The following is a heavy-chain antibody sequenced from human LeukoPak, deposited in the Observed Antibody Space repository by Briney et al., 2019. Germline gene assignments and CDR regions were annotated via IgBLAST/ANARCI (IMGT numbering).Heavy chain of an antibody. D-gene: IGHD2-15*01. Sequence: GGSLRLSCAASGFTFSSYAMSWVRQAPGKGLEWVSTISGSGTGTYYADSVKGRFTISRDNSKYTLYLQMNSLRAEDTAVYYCAKDVQSTPYYYYGLDVWGQGTTVTVSS. J-gene: IGHJ6*02. CDR1: GFTFSSYA. V-gene: IGHV3-23*01. CDR2: ISGSGTGT. CDR3: AKDVQSTPYYYYGLDV.